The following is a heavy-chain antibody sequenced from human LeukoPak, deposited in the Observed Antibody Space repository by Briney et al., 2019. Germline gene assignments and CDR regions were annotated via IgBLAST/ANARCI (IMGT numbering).Heavy chain of an antibody. Sequence: GGSLRLSCAACGFTVSRNYMSWVRQDPGKGLEWVSVIYSGGDTYYADSVKGRFTISRDISKNTLYLQMNSLRAEDTAFYFCARSPPASPFDYWGQGTLVTVSS. CDR1: GFTVSRNY. V-gene: IGHV3-53*01. J-gene: IGHJ4*02. CDR3: ARSPPASPFDY. CDR2: IYSGGDT. D-gene: IGHD2-2*01.